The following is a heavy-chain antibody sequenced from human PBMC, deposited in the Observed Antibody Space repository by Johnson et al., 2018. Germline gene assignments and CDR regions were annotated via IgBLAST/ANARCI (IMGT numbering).Heavy chain of an antibody. CDR1: GFTFSDHY. CDR2: TRNKANSYTT. CDR3: ARASHTYYDFWSGSYYYMDV. D-gene: IGHD3-3*01. J-gene: IGHJ6*03. Sequence: VQLVESGGGLVQPGGSLRLSCAASGFTFSDHYMDWVRQAPGKGLEWVGRTRNKANSYTTEYAASVKGRFTNSRDDSKNSVYLQMNSLKTEDTAVYYCARASHTYYDFWSGSYYYMDVWDKGTTVTVSS. V-gene: IGHV3-72*01.